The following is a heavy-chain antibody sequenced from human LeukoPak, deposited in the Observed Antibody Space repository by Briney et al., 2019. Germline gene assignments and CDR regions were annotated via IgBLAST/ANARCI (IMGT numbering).Heavy chain of an antibody. Sequence: SETLSLTCTVSGGSISSSSYYWGWIRQPPGKGLEWIGSIYYSGSTYYNPSLKSRVTTSVDTSKNQFSLKLSSVTAADTAVYYCARHSVRVYYYYYMDVWGKGTTVTISS. CDR2: IYYSGST. CDR1: GGSISSSSYY. V-gene: IGHV4-39*01. J-gene: IGHJ6*03. CDR3: ARHSVRVYYYYYMDV. D-gene: IGHD3-10*01.